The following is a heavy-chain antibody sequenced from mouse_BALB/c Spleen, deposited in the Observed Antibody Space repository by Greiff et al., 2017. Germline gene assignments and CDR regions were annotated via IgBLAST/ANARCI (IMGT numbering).Heavy chain of an antibody. V-gene: IGHV1-4*01. CDR1: GYTFTSYT. Sequence: VQLVESGAELARPGASVKMSCKASGYTFTSYTMHWVKQRPGQGLEWIGYINPSSGYTNYNQKFKDKATLTADKSSSTAYMQLSSLTSEDSAVYYCARGRPYYYAMDYWGQGTSVTVSS. J-gene: IGHJ4*01. CDR2: INPSSGYT. CDR3: ARGRPYYYAMDY.